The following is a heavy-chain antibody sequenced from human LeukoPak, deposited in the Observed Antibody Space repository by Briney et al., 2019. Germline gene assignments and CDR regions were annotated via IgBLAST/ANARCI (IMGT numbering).Heavy chain of an antibody. Sequence: GGSLRLSCAASGFTSSSYSMNWVRQAPGKGLEWVSSISSSSSYIYYADSVKGRFTISRDNAKNSLYLQMNSLRAEDTAVYYCARDSWSMVRGVSDYYYMDVWGKGTTVTVSS. J-gene: IGHJ6*03. D-gene: IGHD3-10*01. CDR1: GFTSSSYS. CDR2: ISSSSSYI. V-gene: IGHV3-21*01. CDR3: ARDSWSMVRGVSDYYYMDV.